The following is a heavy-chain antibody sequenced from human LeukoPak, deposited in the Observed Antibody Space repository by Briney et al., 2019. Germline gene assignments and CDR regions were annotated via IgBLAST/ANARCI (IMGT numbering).Heavy chain of an antibody. CDR3: AKDLRITMVRGVRPPIFDY. D-gene: IGHD3-10*01. V-gene: IGHV3-23*01. Sequence: GGSLRLSCAASGFTFSSYAMSWVRQAPGKGLEWVSAISGSGGSTYYADSVKGRFTISRDNSKNTLYLQMNSLRAEDTAVYYCAKDLRITMVRGVRPPIFDYWGQGTLVTVSS. CDR2: ISGSGGST. CDR1: GFTFSSYA. J-gene: IGHJ4*02.